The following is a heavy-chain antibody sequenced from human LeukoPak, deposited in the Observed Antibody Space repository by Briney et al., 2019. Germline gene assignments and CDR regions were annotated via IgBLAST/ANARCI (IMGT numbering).Heavy chain of an antibody. CDR1: GYTFTSYY. CDR2: INPSGGST. D-gene: IGHD3-16*02. V-gene: IGHV1-46*01. CDR3: AKDPAPFGGVIRDHYFNY. Sequence: ASVKVSCKASGYTFTSYYMHWVRQAPGQGLEWMGIINPSGGSTSYAQKFQGRVTMTRDTSTSTVYMELSSLRSEDTAVYYCAKDPAPFGGVIRDHYFNYWGQGTLVTVSS. J-gene: IGHJ4*02.